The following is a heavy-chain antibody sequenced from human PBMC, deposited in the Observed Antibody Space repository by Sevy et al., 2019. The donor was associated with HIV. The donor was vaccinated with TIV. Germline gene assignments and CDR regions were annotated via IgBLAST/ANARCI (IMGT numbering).Heavy chain of an antibody. V-gene: IGHV3-30*04. CDR1: GFTFSSYA. J-gene: IGHJ4*02. Sequence: GGSLRLSCAASGFTFSSYAMHWVRQAPGKGLEWVAVISYDGSNKYYADSVKGRFTISRDNSKNMLYLQMNSLRAEDTAVYYCARDRADGLSTSTVSNYFDYWGQGTLVTVSS. D-gene: IGHD4-17*01. CDR2: ISYDGSNK. CDR3: ARDRADGLSTSTVSNYFDY.